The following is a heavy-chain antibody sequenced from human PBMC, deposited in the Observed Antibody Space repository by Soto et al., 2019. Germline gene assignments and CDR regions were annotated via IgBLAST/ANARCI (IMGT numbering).Heavy chain of an antibody. CDR3: ARRETQGPIDY. J-gene: IGHJ4*02. V-gene: IGHV4-28*01. CDR2: IYYSGTT. CDR1: GYSISSSNW. D-gene: IGHD1-26*01. Sequence: QVQLQESGPGLVKPSDTLSLTCAVSGYSISSSNWWGWIRQPPGKGLEWIGYIYYSGTTYYNPSRTRRVTIAVDTAQNQFSLTLPSVTAADTAVYYCARRETQGPIDYWGQGTLVTVSS.